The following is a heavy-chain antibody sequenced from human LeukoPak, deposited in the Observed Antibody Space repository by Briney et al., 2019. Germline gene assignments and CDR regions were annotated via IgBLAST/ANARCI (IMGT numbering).Heavy chain of an antibody. CDR2: ISGGGGST. D-gene: IGHD7-27*01. J-gene: IGHJ4*02. Sequence: PGGSLRLSCAASGFTFSSYAVSWVRQAPGKGLEWVSAISGGGGSTYYADSVKGWFTISRDNSNNTLYLQMNSLRAEDTAVYYCAKQDTGEAHFDYWGQGTLVTVSS. CDR1: GFTFSSYA. CDR3: AKQDTGEAHFDY. V-gene: IGHV3-23*01.